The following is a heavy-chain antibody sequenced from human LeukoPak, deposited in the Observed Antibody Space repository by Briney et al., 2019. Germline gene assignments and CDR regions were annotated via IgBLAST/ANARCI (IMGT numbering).Heavy chain of an antibody. Sequence: GGSLRLSCAASGFTFSSYSMSWVRQAPGKGLEWVSAISGSGGSTYYADSVKGRFTISRDNSKNTLYLQMNSLRAEDTAVYYCAKYPLAAAAAYYFDYWGQGTLVTVSS. CDR1: GFTFSSYS. CDR3: AKYPLAAAAAYYFDY. CDR2: ISGSGGST. D-gene: IGHD6-13*01. J-gene: IGHJ4*02. V-gene: IGHV3-23*01.